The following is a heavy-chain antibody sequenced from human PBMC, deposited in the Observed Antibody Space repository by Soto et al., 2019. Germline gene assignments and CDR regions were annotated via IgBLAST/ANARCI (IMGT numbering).Heavy chain of an antibody. CDR3: ARSLWDSSGWKTDY. Sequence: QVQLQESGPGLVKPSETLSLTCAVSGDSISSLYWSWIRQPPGKGLEWIGYIYYSGSINYNPSLTSRVTISVDTSKNQFSLKRSSVAGADTAVYYCARSLWDSSGWKTDYWGQGTLVPVSS. CDR1: GDSISSLY. V-gene: IGHV4-59*01. D-gene: IGHD6-19*01. J-gene: IGHJ4*02. CDR2: IYYSGSI.